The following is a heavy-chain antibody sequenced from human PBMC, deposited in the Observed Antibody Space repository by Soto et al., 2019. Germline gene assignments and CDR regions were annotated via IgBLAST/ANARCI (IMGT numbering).Heavy chain of an antibody. Sequence: GGSLRLSCAASGFTFSSYAMSWVRQAPGKGLEWVSAISGSGGSTYYADSVKGRFTISRDNSKNTLYLQMNSLRAEDTAVYYCARYAEPMVRGVTRYYYYYYGMDVWGQGTTVTVSS. CDR1: GFTFSSYA. D-gene: IGHD3-10*01. V-gene: IGHV3-23*01. CDR2: ISGSGGST. CDR3: ARYAEPMVRGVTRYYYYYYGMDV. J-gene: IGHJ6*02.